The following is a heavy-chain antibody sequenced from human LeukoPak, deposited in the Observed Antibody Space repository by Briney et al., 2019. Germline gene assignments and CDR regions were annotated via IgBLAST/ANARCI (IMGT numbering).Heavy chain of an antibody. CDR2: IYYSGST. Sequence: SETLSLTCTVSGGSISSGSYYWSWIRQPPGKGLEWIGYIYYSGSTYYNPSLKSRVTISVDTSKNQFSLKLSSVTAADTAVYYCARHGSSSTSHFDYWGQGTLVTVSS. CDR3: ARHGSSSTSHFDY. J-gene: IGHJ4*02. CDR1: GGSISSGSYY. D-gene: IGHD6-6*01. V-gene: IGHV4-30-4*08.